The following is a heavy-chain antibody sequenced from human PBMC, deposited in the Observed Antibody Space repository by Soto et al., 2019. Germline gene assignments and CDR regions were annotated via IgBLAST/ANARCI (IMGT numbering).Heavy chain of an antibody. CDR3: ARAINDYGDYYFDY. Sequence: PGGSLRLSCAASGFTVSSNYVSWVRQAPGKGLEWVSVIYSGGSTYYADSVKGRFTISRDNSKNTLYLQMNSLRAEDTAVYYCARAINDYGDYYFDYWGQGTLVTVSS. J-gene: IGHJ4*02. D-gene: IGHD4-17*01. CDR2: IYSGGST. V-gene: IGHV3-53*01. CDR1: GFTVSSNY.